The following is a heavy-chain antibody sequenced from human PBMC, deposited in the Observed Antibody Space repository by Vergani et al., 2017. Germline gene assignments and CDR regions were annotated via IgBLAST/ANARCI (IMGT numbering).Heavy chain of an antibody. J-gene: IGHJ5*02. CDR1: GYTLTELS. CDR2: FDPEDGET. CDR3: ASSFLCSGAAAGYRGWFDP. D-gene: IGHD6-13*01. Sequence: QVQLVQSGAEVKKPGASVKVSCKVSGYTLTELSMHWVRQAPGKGLEWMGGFDPEDGETIYAQKFQGRVTMTEDTSTYTAYMELSSLRSEDTAVYYCASSFLCSGAAAGYRGWFDPWGQGTLVTVSS. V-gene: IGHV1-24*01.